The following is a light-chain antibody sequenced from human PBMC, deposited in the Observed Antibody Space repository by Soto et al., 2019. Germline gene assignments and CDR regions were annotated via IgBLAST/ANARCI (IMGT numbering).Light chain of an antibody. CDR1: QSVSNNY. Sequence: EIVLTQSPGTLSLSPGERATLSCRASQSVSNNYLAWYQQKPGQAPRFLMYGASSRATGTPDRFSGSGSGTDFTLTISRLEPEDYAVYYCQQYGSSPVSFGPGTTVDIK. V-gene: IGKV3-20*01. J-gene: IGKJ3*01. CDR3: QQYGSSPVS. CDR2: GAS.